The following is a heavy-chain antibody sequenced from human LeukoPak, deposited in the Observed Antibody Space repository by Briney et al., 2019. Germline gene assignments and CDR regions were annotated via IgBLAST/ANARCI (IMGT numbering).Heavy chain of an antibody. CDR2: IYYSGST. D-gene: IGHD2-15*01. Sequence: SETLSLTCTVSGGSISSRGYYWSWIRQHPGKGLEWIGYIYYSGSTYYNPSLKSRVTISVDTSKNQFSLKLSSVSAADTAVYYCAQSLASRTYYYYYYMDVWGKGTTVTVSS. V-gene: IGHV4-31*03. CDR1: GGSISSRGYY. CDR3: AQSLASRTYYYYYYMDV. J-gene: IGHJ6*03.